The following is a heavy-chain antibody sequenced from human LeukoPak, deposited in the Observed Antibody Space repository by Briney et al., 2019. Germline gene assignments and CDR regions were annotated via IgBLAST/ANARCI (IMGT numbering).Heavy chain of an antibody. V-gene: IGHV3-53*01. Sequence: PGGSLRLSCAASGFTVSSNYMSWVRQAPGKGLEWVSVIYSGGSTYYADSVKGRFTISRGNSKNTLYLQMNSLRAEDTAVYYCAGLAVAGYFDYWGQGTLVTVSS. CDR3: AGLAVAGYFDY. CDR2: IYSGGST. CDR1: GFTVSSNY. J-gene: IGHJ4*02. D-gene: IGHD6-19*01.